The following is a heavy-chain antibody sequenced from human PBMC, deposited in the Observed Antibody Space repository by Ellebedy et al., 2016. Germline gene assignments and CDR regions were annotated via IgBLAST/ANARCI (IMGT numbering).Heavy chain of an antibody. D-gene: IGHD1-26*01. CDR2: IYYSGST. J-gene: IGHJ6*02. CDR1: GGSISSSSYY. CDR3: ARDLVDSGSYYVHYYYYGMDV. Sequence: SETLSLTXTVSGGSISSSSYYWGWIRQPPGKGLEWIGSIYYSGSTYYNPSLKSRVTISVDTSKNQFSLKLSSVTAADTAVYYCARDLVDSGSYYVHYYYYGMDVWGQGTTVTVSS. V-gene: IGHV4-39*07.